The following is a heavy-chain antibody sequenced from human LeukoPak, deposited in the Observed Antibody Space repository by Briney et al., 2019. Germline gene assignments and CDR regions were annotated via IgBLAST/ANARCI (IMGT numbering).Heavy chain of an antibody. Sequence: PGGSLRLSCAASGFTFSNAWMSWVRQAPGKGLEWVGRIKSKTDGGTTDYAAPVKGRFTISRDDSKNTLYLQMNSLKTGDTAVYYCTTTAPYYDYVWGSYRYDDDYYFDYWGQGTLVTVSS. D-gene: IGHD3-16*02. V-gene: IGHV3-15*01. J-gene: IGHJ4*02. CDR2: IKSKTDGGTT. CDR1: GFTFSNAW. CDR3: TTTAPYYDYVWGSYRYDDDYYFDY.